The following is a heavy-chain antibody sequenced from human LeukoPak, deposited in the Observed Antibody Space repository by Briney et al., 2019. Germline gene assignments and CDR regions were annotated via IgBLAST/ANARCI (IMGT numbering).Heavy chain of an antibody. D-gene: IGHD4-17*01. V-gene: IGHV4-59*01. CDR1: GGSISSYY. J-gene: IGHJ4*02. CDR2: IYYSGGT. Sequence: NPSETLSLTCTVSGGSISSYYWSWIRQPPGKGLEWIGYIYYSGGTNYNPSLKSRVTISVDTSKNQFSLKLSSVTAADTAVYYCARDLTGYGDYLDYWGQGTLVTVSS. CDR3: ARDLTGYGDYLDY.